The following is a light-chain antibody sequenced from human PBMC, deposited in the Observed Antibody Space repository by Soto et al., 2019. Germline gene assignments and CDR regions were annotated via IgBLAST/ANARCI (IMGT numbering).Light chain of an antibody. Sequence: DTQMTKSPSSLSASVGDRVTITCRASQGIYNYLAWYQQKPGKVPKILIYAASSLVSGVPSRFSGSGSGTDFTLTISSLQPEDVATYYCQKCNSAPFTFGPGTKGDIK. CDR3: QKCNSAPFT. CDR1: QGIYNY. J-gene: IGKJ3*01. CDR2: AAS. V-gene: IGKV1-27*01.